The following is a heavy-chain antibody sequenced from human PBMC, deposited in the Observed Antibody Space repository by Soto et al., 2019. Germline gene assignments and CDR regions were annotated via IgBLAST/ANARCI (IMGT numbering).Heavy chain of an antibody. J-gene: IGHJ4*02. CDR1: GGSFSGYY. CDR2: INHSGST. D-gene: IGHD6-13*01. Sequence: SETLSLTCAVYGGSFSGYYWSWIRQPPGKGLEWIGEINHSGSTNYNPSLKSRVTISVDTSKNQFSLKLSSVTAADTAVYYCARRRRRWSHFDYWGQGPLVTVSS. CDR3: ARRRRRWSHFDY. V-gene: IGHV4-34*01.